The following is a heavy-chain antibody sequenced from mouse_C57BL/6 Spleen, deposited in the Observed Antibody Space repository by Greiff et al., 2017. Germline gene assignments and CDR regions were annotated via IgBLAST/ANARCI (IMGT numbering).Heavy chain of an antibody. CDR3: ARKGDGYGNPYFDY. D-gene: IGHD2-1*01. Sequence: VQLQQPGAELVMPGASVKLSCKASGYTFTSYWMHWVKQRPGQGLEWIGEIDPSDSYTNYNQKFKGKSTLTVDKSSSTAYMQLSSLTSEDSAVYYCARKGDGYGNPYFDYWGQGTTLTVSS. CDR2: IDPSDSYT. CDR1: GYTFTSYW. J-gene: IGHJ2*01. V-gene: IGHV1-69*01.